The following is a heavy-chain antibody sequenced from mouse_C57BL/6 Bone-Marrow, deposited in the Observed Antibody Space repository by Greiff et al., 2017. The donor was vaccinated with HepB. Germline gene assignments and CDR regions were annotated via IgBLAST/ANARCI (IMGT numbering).Heavy chain of an antibody. Sequence: DVKLVESGPGMVKPSQSLSLTCTVTGYSITSGYDWHWIRHFPGNKLEWMGYISYSGSTNYNPSLKSRISITHDTSKNHFFLKLNSVTTEDTATYYCARGSYGYWYFDVWGTGTTVTVSS. CDR3: ARGSYGYWYFDV. J-gene: IGHJ1*03. D-gene: IGHD1-1*02. CDR2: ISYSGST. V-gene: IGHV3-1*01. CDR1: GYSITSGYD.